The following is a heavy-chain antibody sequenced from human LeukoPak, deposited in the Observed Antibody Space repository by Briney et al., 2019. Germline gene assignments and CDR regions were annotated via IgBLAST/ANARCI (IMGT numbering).Heavy chain of an antibody. CDR3: AERGITMIGGV. CDR2: ISSSSSYI. J-gene: IGHJ6*04. V-gene: IGHV3-21*01. CDR1: GFTFSSYS. Sequence: PGGSLRLSCAASGFTFSSYSMNWVRQAPGKGLEWVSSISSSSSYIYYADSVKGRFTISRDNAKNSLYLQMNSLRAEDTAVYYCAERGITMIGGVWGKGTTVTIFS. D-gene: IGHD3-10*02.